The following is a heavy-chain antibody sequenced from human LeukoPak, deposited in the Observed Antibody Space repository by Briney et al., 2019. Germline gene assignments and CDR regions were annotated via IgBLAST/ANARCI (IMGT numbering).Heavy chain of an antibody. D-gene: IGHD2-2*01. V-gene: IGHV3-23*01. J-gene: IGHJ5*02. CDR3: AKDLSYCSSTSCYSGWFDP. CDR1: GFTFSSYA. CDR2: ITGNGGST. Sequence: PGGSLRLSCAASGFTFSSYAMSWVRQAPGKGLEWVSVITGNGGSTYYADSVKGRFTISRDNSKNTLYLQMNSLRAEDTAVYYCAKDLSYCSSTSCYSGWFDPWGQGTLVTVSS.